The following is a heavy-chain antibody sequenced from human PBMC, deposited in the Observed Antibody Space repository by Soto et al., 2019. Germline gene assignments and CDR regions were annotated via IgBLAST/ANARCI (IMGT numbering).Heavy chain of an antibody. V-gene: IGHV3-9*01. CDR1: GFIFDDYA. J-gene: IGHJ6*02. CDR3: AKNSEGYDIRGTSLFEHYYGMDV. Sequence: LVESGGALEQPGRSLRLSCVASGFIFDDYAMHWVRQAPGKGLEWVAGMSWNGATIAYADSVKGRFTISRDNAKNSLFLQMNSLRAEDTALYYCAKNSEGYDIRGTSLFEHYYGMDVWGQGTTVTVSS. CDR2: MSWNGATI. D-gene: IGHD2-2*01.